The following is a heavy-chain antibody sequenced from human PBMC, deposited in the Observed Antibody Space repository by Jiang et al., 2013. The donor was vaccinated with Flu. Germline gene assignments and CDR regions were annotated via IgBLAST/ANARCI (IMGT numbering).Heavy chain of an antibody. J-gene: IGHJ4*02. Sequence: VQLVESGAEVKKPGASVKVSCKASGYTFTGYYMHWVRQAPGQGLEWMGWINPNSGGTNYAQKFQGRVTMTRDTSISTAYMELSRLRSDDTAVYYCARGGLRSGSYGYVVYWGQGTLVTVSS. V-gene: IGHV1-2*02. CDR3: ARGGLRSGSYGYVVY. D-gene: IGHD1-26*01. CDR2: INPNSGGT. CDR1: GYTFTGYY.